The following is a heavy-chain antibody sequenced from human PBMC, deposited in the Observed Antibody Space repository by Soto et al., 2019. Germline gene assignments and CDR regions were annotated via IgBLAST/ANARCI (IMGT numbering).Heavy chain of an antibody. D-gene: IGHD3-9*01. Sequence: EVQLVESGGGLVQPGGSLRLSCAASGFTFSSYSMNWVRQAPGKGLEGVSYIISSSSTIYYADSVKGRFTISRDNAKNSLYLQMNSLRDEDSAVYYCARCPDGHYDILTGTYYYYGMDVWGQGTTVTVSS. CDR2: IISSSSTI. J-gene: IGHJ6*02. CDR1: GFTFSSYS. CDR3: ARCPDGHYDILTGTYYYYGMDV. V-gene: IGHV3-48*02.